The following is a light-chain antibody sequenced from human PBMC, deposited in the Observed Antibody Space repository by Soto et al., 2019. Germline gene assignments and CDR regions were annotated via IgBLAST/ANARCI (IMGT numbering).Light chain of an antibody. CDR2: EGT. J-gene: IGLJ2*01. Sequence: QSALTQPASVSGSPGQSITISCTGTSSDVGSYKLVSWYQQHPGKAPKLIIYEGTKRPSGVSNRFSGSKSGNTASLTISGLQAEDEADYYCCSYAGTRTFVVFGGGTKVTVL. CDR3: CSYAGTRTFVV. CDR1: SSDVGSYKL. V-gene: IGLV2-23*03.